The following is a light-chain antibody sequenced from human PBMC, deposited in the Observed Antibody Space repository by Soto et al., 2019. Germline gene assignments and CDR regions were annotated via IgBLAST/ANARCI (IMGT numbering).Light chain of an antibody. V-gene: IGKV1-39*01. J-gene: IGKJ1*01. CDR2: ATS. CDR3: QQSYSTLWT. Sequence: DIQMTQSPSSLSASVGDRVSITCRASQSISSYLNWYQQKPGKAPKLLIYATSSLQSGVPSRFSDSGYGTDFTLTISSLQPEDFATYYCQQSYSTLWTFGQGTKVEIK. CDR1: QSISSY.